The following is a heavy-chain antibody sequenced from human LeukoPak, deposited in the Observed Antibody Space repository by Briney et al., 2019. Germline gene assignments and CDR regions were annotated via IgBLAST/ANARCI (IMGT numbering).Heavy chain of an antibody. V-gene: IGHV1-2*06. CDR1: GYTFTGYY. D-gene: IGHD2-15*01. CDR3: ARVSHKGLVVVADDY. Sequence: VALVKVSCKASGYTFTGYYMHWVRQAPGQGLEWMGRINPNSGGTNYAQKFQGRVTMTRDTSISTAYMELSRLTSDDTAVYYCARVSHKGLVVVADDYWGQGTLVTVSS. J-gene: IGHJ4*02. CDR2: INPNSGGT.